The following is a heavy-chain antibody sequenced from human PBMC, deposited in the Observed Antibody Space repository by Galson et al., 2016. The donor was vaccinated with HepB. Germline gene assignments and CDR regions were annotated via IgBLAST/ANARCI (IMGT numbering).Heavy chain of an antibody. D-gene: IGHD6-19*01. CDR3: ARVATQWLESYYYYYMDA. CDR1: GYTFTSYG. J-gene: IGHJ6*03. Sequence: SVKVSCKASGYTFTSYGISWVRQAPGQGLEWVGWISAYNGKTNYAQKVQGRVTMTTDTSTSTAYMELRNLTSDDTAVYYCARVATQWLESYYYYYMDAWGKGTTVTVSS. CDR2: ISAYNGKT. V-gene: IGHV1-18*01.